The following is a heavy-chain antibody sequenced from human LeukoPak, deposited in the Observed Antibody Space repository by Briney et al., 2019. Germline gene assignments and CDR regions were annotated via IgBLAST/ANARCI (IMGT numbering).Heavy chain of an antibody. CDR2: INPNSAGT. V-gene: IGHV1-2*02. CDR3: ARLVDRPKAFDI. J-gene: IGHJ3*02. CDR1: GYTFTGYY. Sequence: ASVKVSCKASGYTFTGYYMHWVRQAPGQGLEWMGWINPNSAGTNYAQKFQGRVTMTRDTSISTAYMELSRLRSDDTAVYYCARLVDRPKAFDIWGQGTMVTVSS. D-gene: IGHD2-8*02.